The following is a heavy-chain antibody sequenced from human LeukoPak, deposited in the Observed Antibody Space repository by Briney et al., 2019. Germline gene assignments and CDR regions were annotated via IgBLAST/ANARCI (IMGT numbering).Heavy chain of an antibody. CDR2: IRYDGSNK. CDR1: GFTFSSYG. D-gene: IGHD1-14*01. V-gene: IGHV3-30*02. Sequence: GGSLRLSCAASGFTFSSYGMHWVRQAPGKGLEWVAFIRYDGSNKYYADSVKGRFTISRDNSKNTLYLQMNSLRAEDTAVYYCAKLGPQRRNDAFDIWGQGTMVTVSS. CDR3: AKLGPQRRNDAFDI. J-gene: IGHJ3*02.